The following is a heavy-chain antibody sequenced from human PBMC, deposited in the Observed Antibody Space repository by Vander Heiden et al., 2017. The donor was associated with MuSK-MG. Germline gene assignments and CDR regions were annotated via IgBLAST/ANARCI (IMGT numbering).Heavy chain of an antibody. V-gene: IGHV3-53*04. Sequence: VQLVESGGGLVQPGGSLRLSCSASGFTVSRNYMRWVRQAPGKGLEWVSVIYGGGSTYYADSVKGRFTISRHNSKNTLYLQMNSLRAEDTAVYYCAREKGLDDSSGYYYGAFDIWGQGTMVTVSS. D-gene: IGHD3-22*01. CDR2: IYGGGST. CDR3: AREKGLDDSSGYYYGAFDI. J-gene: IGHJ3*02. CDR1: GFTVSRNY.